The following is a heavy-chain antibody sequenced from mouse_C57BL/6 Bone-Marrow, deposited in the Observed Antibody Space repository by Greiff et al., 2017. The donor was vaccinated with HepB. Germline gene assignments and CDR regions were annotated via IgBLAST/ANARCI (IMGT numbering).Heavy chain of an antibody. V-gene: IGHV14-4*01. CDR2: IDPENGDT. J-gene: IGHJ2*01. Sequence: VQLKESGAELVRPGASVKLSCTASGFNIKDDYMHWVKQRPEQGLEWIGWIDPENGDTEYASKFQGKATIPADTSTNTAYLQLSSLTSEDTAVYYGTDHLIYYYGSKGYWGQGTTLTVAS. CDR3: TDHLIYYYGSKGY. D-gene: IGHD1-1*01. CDR1: GFNIKDDY.